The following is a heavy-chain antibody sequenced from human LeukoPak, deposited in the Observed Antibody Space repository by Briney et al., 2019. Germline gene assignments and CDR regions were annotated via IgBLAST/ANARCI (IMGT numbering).Heavy chain of an antibody. CDR2: IYYSGST. CDR3: ARGAYYYDSSGYDLDY. D-gene: IGHD3-22*01. Sequence: PSETLSLTCTVSGGSISNYYWSWIRQPAGKGLEWIGSIYYSGSTYYNPSLKSRVTISVDTSKNQFSLKLSSVTAADTAVYYCARGAYYYDSSGYDLDYWGQGTLVTVSS. CDR1: GGSISNYY. J-gene: IGHJ4*02. V-gene: IGHV4-4*07.